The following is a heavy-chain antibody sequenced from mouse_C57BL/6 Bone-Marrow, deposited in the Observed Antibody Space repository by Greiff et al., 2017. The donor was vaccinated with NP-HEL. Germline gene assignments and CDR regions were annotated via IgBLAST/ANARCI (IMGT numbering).Heavy chain of an antibody. CDR1: GYSITSDY. Sequence: EVHLVESGPGLAKPSQTLSLTCSVTGYSITSDYWNWIRKFPGNKLEYMGYIRYSGSTYYNLSLKSRISITRDTSKNQYYLQLNSVTTEDTATYYGARSTSSNYGHWYFDVWGTGTTVTVSS. D-gene: IGHD2-5*01. V-gene: IGHV3-8*01. CDR3: ARSTSSNYGHWYFDV. CDR2: IRYSGST. J-gene: IGHJ1*03.